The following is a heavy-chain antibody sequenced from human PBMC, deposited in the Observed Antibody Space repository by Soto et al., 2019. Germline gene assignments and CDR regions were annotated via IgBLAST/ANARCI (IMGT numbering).Heavy chain of an antibody. V-gene: IGHV4-30-4*01. J-gene: IGHJ6*02. Sequence: SETLSLTCTVSGGSISSGDYYWSWIRQPPGKGLEWIGYIYYSGSTYYSPSLKSRVTISVDTSKNQFSLKLSSVTAADTAVYYCARENCTNGVCLYGMDVWGQGTTVTVSS. CDR2: IYYSGST. CDR1: GGSISSGDYY. D-gene: IGHD2-8*01. CDR3: ARENCTNGVCLYGMDV.